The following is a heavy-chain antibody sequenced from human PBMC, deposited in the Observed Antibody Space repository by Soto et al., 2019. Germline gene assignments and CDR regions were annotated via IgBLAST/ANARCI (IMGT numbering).Heavy chain of an antibody. J-gene: IGHJ6*02. D-gene: IGHD6-13*01. CDR2: IYGTGNT. CDR1: GGSITSSFY. Sequence: QLQLQESGPGLVKPSETLSLSCTVSGGSITSSFYWGWIRQPPGKGLEWIGSIYGTGNTYYNPSLKGRVTISAYTSKSRFSLNLISVTAADTGVYYCRSSSRYSTDVWGQGATVTVSS. V-gene: IGHV4-39*01. CDR3: RSSSRYSTDV.